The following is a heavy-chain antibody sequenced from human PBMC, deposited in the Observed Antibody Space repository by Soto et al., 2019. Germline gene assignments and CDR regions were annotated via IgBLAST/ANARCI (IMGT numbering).Heavy chain of an antibody. CDR1: GFTFSSYA. J-gene: IGHJ6*02. D-gene: IGHD2-2*01. V-gene: IGHV3-23*01. CDR3: AKPGCSSTSCYVSSADYYYGMDV. CDR2: ISGSGGST. Sequence: PGGSLRLSCAASGFTFSSYAMSWVRQAPGKGLEWVSAISGSGGSTYYADSVKGRFTISRGNSKNTLYLQMNSLRAEDTAVYYCAKPGCSSTSCYVSSADYYYGMDVWGQGTTVTVSS.